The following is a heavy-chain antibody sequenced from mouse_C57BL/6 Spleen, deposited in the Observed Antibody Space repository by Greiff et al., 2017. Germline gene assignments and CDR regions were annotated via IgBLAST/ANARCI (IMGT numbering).Heavy chain of an antibody. V-gene: IGHV3-6*01. Sequence: EVQLQQSGPGLVKPSQSLSLTCSVTGYSITSGYYWNWIRQFPGNKLEWMGYISYDGSNNYNPSLKNRISITRDTSKNQFFLKLNSVTTEDTATYYCARDGDDGYGYWGQGTTLTVSS. J-gene: IGHJ2*01. CDR1: GYSITSGYY. D-gene: IGHD2-3*01. CDR2: ISYDGSN. CDR3: ARDGDDGYGY.